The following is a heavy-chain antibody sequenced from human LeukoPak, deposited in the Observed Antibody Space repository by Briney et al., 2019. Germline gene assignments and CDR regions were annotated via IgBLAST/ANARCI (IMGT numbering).Heavy chain of an antibody. J-gene: IGHJ4*02. D-gene: IGHD3-10*01. Sequence: PGGSLRLSCAASGFTFSSYSMNWVRQTPGKGLEWVSYISSSSSTIYYTDSVKGRFTISRDNAKNSLYLQMNSLRAEDTAVYYCAELKGSLPFDYWGQRTLVTASS. V-gene: IGHV3-48*01. CDR2: ISSSSSTI. CDR3: AELKGSLPFDY. CDR1: GFTFSSYS.